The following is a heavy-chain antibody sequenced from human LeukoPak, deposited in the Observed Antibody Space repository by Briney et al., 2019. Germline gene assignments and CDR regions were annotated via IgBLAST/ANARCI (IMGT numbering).Heavy chain of an antibody. D-gene: IGHD5-18*01. Sequence: GGSLRLSCAGSGRSFSDYYMSWIRQAPGKGLKWVSYISSSGTTMYYADPVKGRFTISRDNTKKSLYLQMDSLRDEDTAMYYCVRGLYSYGYDRYSWEYWGQGTLVTVSS. V-gene: IGHV3-11*01. J-gene: IGHJ4*02. CDR1: GRSFSDYY. CDR3: VRGLYSYGYDRYSWEY. CDR2: ISSSGTTM.